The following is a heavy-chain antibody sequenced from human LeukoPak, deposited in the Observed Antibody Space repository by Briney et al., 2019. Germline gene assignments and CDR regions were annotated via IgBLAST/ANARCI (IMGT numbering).Heavy chain of an antibody. Sequence: PSETLSLTCTVSGCSISSGGYYWSWIRQHPGKGLEWIGYIYYSGSTYYNPSLKSRVTISVDTSKNQFSPKLSSVTAADTAVYYCARDRGNTVTTPLGWFVPWGQGTLVTVSS. D-gene: IGHD4-17*01. V-gene: IGHV4-31*03. J-gene: IGHJ5*02. CDR2: IYYSGST. CDR3: ARDRGNTVTTPLGWFVP. CDR1: GCSISSGGYY.